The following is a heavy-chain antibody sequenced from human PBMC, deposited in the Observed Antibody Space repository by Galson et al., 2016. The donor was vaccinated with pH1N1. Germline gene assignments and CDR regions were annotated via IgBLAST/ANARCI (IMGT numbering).Heavy chain of an antibody. V-gene: IGHV4-4*07. Sequence: SLTCTVSGGSISSYYWSWIRQPAGKGLEWIGHIYTSGSTNYNPSLMSRVTMSVDTSKNQFSLKLSSVTAADTAVYYCARLDYTELWFHFDYWGQGTLVTVSS. CDR3: ARLDYTELWFHFDY. J-gene: IGHJ4*02. D-gene: IGHD5-18*01. CDR2: IYTSGST. CDR1: GGSISSYY.